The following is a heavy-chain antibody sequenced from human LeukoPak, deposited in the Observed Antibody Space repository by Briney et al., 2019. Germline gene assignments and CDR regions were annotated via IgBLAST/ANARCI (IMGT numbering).Heavy chain of an antibody. Sequence: GGSLRLSCAASGFTFSSYGMHWVRQAPGKGLEWVAFIRYDGSNKYYADSVKGRFTISRDNSKNTLYLQMNSLRAEDTAVYYCAKLLWFGESHSWFDPWGQGTLVTVSS. V-gene: IGHV3-30*02. CDR2: IRYDGSNK. CDR3: AKLLWFGESHSWFDP. D-gene: IGHD3-10*01. J-gene: IGHJ5*02. CDR1: GFTFSSYG.